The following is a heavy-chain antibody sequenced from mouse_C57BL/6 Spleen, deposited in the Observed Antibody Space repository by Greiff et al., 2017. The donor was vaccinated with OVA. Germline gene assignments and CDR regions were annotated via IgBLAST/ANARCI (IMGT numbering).Heavy chain of an antibody. CDR1: GFTFSDYY. Sequence: DVQLVESEGGLVQPGSSMKLSCTASGFTFSDYYTAWVRQVPEKGLEWVANINYDGSSTYYLDSLKSRFIISRDNAKNILYLQMSSLKSEDTATYYCARVRWSYYFDYWGQGTTLTVSS. D-gene: IGHD2-3*01. J-gene: IGHJ2*01. V-gene: IGHV5-16*01. CDR2: INYDGSST. CDR3: ARVRWSYYFDY.